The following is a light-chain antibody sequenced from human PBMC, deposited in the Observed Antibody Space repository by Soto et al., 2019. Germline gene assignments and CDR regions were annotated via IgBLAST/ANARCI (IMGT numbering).Light chain of an antibody. Sequence: QSVLTQPASVSGSPGQSITLLCTGTSSDFGIYNSVSWYQQHPGKAPKLMIHDVSNRPSGVSSRFSGSRSGNTASLTISGLQAVDDADYYCSSFTSSSSYVFGPGTKVNVL. CDR2: DVS. CDR3: SSFTSSSSYV. CDR1: SSDFGIYNS. V-gene: IGLV2-14*01. J-gene: IGLJ1*01.